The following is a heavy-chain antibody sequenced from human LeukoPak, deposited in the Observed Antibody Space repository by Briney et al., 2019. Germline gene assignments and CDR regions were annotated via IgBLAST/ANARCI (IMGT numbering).Heavy chain of an antibody. V-gene: IGHV4-34*01. CDR3: ARGATISETGYFNF. D-gene: IGHD5-24*01. Sequence: SETLSLTCAVYGGSFSRYYWSWIRQSPGKGLEWIAEIDHRGDTNYNPSVKSRVTISVDTSKNQFSLKVRSLSAADMAVYYCARGATISETGYFNFWGQGTPVTVSS. J-gene: IGHJ4*03. CDR2: IDHRGDT. CDR1: GGSFSRYY.